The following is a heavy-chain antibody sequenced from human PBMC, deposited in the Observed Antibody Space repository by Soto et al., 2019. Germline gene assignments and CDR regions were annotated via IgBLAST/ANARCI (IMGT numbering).Heavy chain of an antibody. J-gene: IGHJ3*02. D-gene: IGHD2-15*01. V-gene: IGHV1-18*01. Sequence: QVQLVQSGAEVKKPGASVKVSCKASGYTFTSYGISWVRQAPGQGLEWMGWISAYNGNTNYAQKLQGRVTMTTDTSTSTAYMELRSLRSADTAVYYCARVPIDNYCSGGSCYSVAGAFDIWGQGTMVTVSS. CDR1: GYTFTSYG. CDR2: ISAYNGNT. CDR3: ARVPIDNYCSGGSCYSVAGAFDI.